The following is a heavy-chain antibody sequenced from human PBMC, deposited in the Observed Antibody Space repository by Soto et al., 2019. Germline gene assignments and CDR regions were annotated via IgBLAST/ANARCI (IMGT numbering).Heavy chain of an antibody. CDR1: GFIFSNAW. V-gene: IGHV3-15*07. CDR3: PTDRSSSPSWVDY. CDR2: IKSKTDGGTT. J-gene: IGHJ4*02. Sequence: EVQLVESGGGLVKPGGSLRLSCAASGFIFSNAWMNWVRQAPGKGLEWFGRIKSKTDGGTTDYAAPVKGRFTISRDDLKNTMYMQMRSLKIEDTAVYYCPTDRSSSPSWVDYWGQGTLVTVSS. D-gene: IGHD6-6*01.